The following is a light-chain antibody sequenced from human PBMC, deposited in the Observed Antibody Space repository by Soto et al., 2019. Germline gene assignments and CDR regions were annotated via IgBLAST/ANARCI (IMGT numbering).Light chain of an antibody. J-gene: IGKJ5*01. V-gene: IGKV1-39*01. CDR3: QQSYNSPPIT. Sequence: DIQMTQSPSSLSASVGCRVTITCRSGQNIFSSLNWYQQKPGKAPKLLIYAASSLQSGVPSRFSGSGSGTDFTLTITSLQPEDFATYYCQQSYNSPPITFGQGTRLEIK. CDR1: QNIFSS. CDR2: AAS.